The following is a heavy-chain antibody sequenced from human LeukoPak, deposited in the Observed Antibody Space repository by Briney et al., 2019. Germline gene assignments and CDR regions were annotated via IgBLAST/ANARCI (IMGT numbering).Heavy chain of an antibody. CDR1: GGSISSGSYY. Sequence: SQTLSLTCTVSGGSISSGSYYWSWIRQPPGKGLEWIGEINHSGSTNYNPSLKSRVTISVDTSKNQFSLKLSSVTAADTAVYYCARGPVGATTVGFDYWGQGTLVTVSS. J-gene: IGHJ4*02. D-gene: IGHD1-26*01. CDR2: INHSGST. V-gene: IGHV4-39*07. CDR3: ARGPVGATTVGFDY.